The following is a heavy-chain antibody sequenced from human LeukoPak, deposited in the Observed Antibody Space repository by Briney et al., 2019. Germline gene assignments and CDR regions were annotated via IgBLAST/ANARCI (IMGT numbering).Heavy chain of an antibody. CDR1: GGSIRGYY. V-gene: IGHV4-59*01. D-gene: IGHD3-10*01. J-gene: IGHJ2*01. CDR2: IFYSGST. CDR3: ARVYYGRSYDYWYFDL. Sequence: PSETLSLTCNVSGGSIRGYYWSWIRQPPGKGLEWIGYIFYSGSTNYNPSLKSRVTISVDTSKNQFSLKLSSVTAADTAVYFCARVYYGRSYDYWYFDLWGRGTLVTVSS.